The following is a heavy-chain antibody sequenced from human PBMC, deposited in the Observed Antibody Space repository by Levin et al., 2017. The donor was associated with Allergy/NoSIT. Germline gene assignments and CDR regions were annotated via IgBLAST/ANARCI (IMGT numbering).Heavy chain of an antibody. D-gene: IGHD3-10*01. Sequence: GGSLRLSCAASGFTFSSYAMSWVRQAPGKGLEWVSAISGSGGSTYYADSVKGRFTISRDNSKNTLYLQMNSLRAEDTAVYYCAKGSHITMVRDWYFDRWGRGTLVTVSS. CDR3: AKGSHITMVRDWYFDR. CDR1: GFTFSSYA. CDR2: ISGSGGST. V-gene: IGHV3-23*01. J-gene: IGHJ2*01.